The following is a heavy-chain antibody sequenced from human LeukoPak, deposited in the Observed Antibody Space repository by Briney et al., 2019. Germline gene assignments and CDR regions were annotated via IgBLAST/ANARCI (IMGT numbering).Heavy chain of an antibody. CDR1: GFTFSNYA. Sequence: GGSLRVSCAASGFTFSNYAMSWVRQAPGKGLEWVSVVSGSGDSTYYADSGKGRFTISRDNSKNTLYLQMNSLRAEDTAVYYCAKSLGGRGLSWPFDYWGQGTLVTVSS. CDR3: AKSLGGRGLSWPFDY. D-gene: IGHD3-16*01. CDR2: VSGSGDST. V-gene: IGHV3-23*01. J-gene: IGHJ4*02.